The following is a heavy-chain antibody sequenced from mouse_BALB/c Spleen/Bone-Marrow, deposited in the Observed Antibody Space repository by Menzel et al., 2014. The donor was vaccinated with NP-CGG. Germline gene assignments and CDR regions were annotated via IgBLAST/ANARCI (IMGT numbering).Heavy chain of an antibody. CDR3: ARGRWYY. D-gene: IGHD2-3*01. J-gene: IGHJ2*01. Sequence: VQLKESGPELVMPGASVKISCKPSGYTFTDYTLHWVKQSHGKSLEWIGGVNPNIGGTSYNQKFKDKASLTVNKSSTTAYMELRSLTSEDSAVYYCARGRWYYWGQGTTLTVSS. CDR2: VNPNIGGT. V-gene: IGHV1-22*01. CDR1: GYTFTDYT.